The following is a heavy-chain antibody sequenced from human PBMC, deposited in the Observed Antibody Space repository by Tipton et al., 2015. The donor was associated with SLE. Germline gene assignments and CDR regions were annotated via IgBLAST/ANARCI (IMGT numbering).Heavy chain of an antibody. V-gene: IGHV4-34*01. CDR1: GGSFSGYY. J-gene: IGHJ4*02. CDR2: IYHSGST. Sequence: TLSLTCAVYGGSFSGYYWSWIRQPPGKGLEWIGNIYHSGSTYYNPSLKSRVTISVDTSKNQFSLKLSSVTATDTAVYYCARGGGSPSYWGQGTLVTVSS. D-gene: IGHD2-15*01. CDR3: ARGGGSPSY.